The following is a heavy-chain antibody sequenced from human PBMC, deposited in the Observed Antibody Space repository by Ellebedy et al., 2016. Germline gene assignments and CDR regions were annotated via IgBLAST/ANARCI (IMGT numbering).Heavy chain of an antibody. CDR1: GFTFSDYF. V-gene: IGHV3-11*01. Sequence: GGSLRLSXAASGFTFSDYFMNWIRQAPGKGLEWISYISRSSATIDSAASVKGRFTISRDNAKNSLYLQMNSLTAEDTAVYYCARATVVTGSYYWGQGTLVTVSS. CDR2: ISRSSATI. J-gene: IGHJ4*02. D-gene: IGHD3-9*01. CDR3: ARATVVTGSYY.